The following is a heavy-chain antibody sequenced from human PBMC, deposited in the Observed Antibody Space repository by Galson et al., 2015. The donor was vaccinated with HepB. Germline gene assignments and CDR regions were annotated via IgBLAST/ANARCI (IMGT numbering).Heavy chain of an antibody. CDR1: GDSVSSNSAA. Sequence: AISGDSVSSNSAAWNWIRQSPSRGLEWLGRTYYRSKWYNDYAVSVKSRITINPDTSKNQFSLQLNSVTPEDTAVYYCARDSLRLPNWGYFDYWGQGTLVTVSS. D-gene: IGHD7-27*01. V-gene: IGHV6-1*01. CDR3: ARDSLRLPNWGYFDY. CDR2: TYYRSKWYN. J-gene: IGHJ4*02.